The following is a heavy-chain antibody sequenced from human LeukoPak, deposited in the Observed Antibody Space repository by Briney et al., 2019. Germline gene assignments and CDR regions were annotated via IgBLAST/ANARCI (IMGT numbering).Heavy chain of an antibody. CDR3: AGRIAAAGTRGFDY. V-gene: IGHV4-34*01. CDR1: GGSFSGYY. CDR2: INHSGST. J-gene: IGHJ4*02. Sequence: SETLSLTCAVYGGSFSGYYWSWIRQPPGKGLEWIGEINHSGSTNYNPSLKSRVTISVDKSKNQFSLKLSSVTAADTAVYYCAGRIAAAGTRGFDYWGQGTLVTVSS. D-gene: IGHD6-13*01.